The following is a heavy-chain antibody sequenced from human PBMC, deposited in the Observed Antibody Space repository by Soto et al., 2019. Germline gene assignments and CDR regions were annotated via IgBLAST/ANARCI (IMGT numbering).Heavy chain of an antibody. Sequence: ASVKVSCKASGYTFTSYGISWVRQAPGQGLEWMGWISAYNGNTNYAQKLQGRVTMTTDTSTSTAYMELRSLRSDDTAVYYCVRDSYCSGGSCYSRYYYYMDVWGKGTTVTVSS. CDR3: VRDSYCSGGSCYSRYYYYMDV. V-gene: IGHV1-18*01. D-gene: IGHD2-15*01. CDR1: GYTFTSYG. J-gene: IGHJ6*03. CDR2: ISAYNGNT.